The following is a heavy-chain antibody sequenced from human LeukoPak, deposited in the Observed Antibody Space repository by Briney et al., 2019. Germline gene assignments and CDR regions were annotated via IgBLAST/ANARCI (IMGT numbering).Heavy chain of an antibody. D-gene: IGHD3-3*01. V-gene: IGHV3-74*01. J-gene: IGHJ6*03. Sequence: GGSLRLSCAAFGFMFSGYWMHWVRQGPEKGLELVSRIDNDGNGIIYADSVKGRFTTSRDNAKNTLYLQMSSLRVEDTAVYYCATGGGWEPSSGVVTHIDVRGKGTTVTVSS. CDR1: GFMFSGYW. CDR3: ATGGGWEPSSGVVTHIDV. CDR2: IDNDGNGI.